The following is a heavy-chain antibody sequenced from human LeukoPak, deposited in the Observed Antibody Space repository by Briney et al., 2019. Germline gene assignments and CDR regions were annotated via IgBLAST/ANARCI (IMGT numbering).Heavy chain of an antibody. Sequence: SQTLSLTCTVSGGSISSGDYYWSWIRQPPGKGLEWIGYIYYSGSTYYNPSLKSRVTISVDTSKNQFSLKLSSVTAADTAVYYCARELRFLEWLDNEDWFDPWGQGTLVTVSS. CDR2: IYYSGST. J-gene: IGHJ5*02. V-gene: IGHV4-30-4*01. CDR1: GGSISSGDYY. CDR3: ARELRFLEWLDNEDWFDP. D-gene: IGHD3-3*01.